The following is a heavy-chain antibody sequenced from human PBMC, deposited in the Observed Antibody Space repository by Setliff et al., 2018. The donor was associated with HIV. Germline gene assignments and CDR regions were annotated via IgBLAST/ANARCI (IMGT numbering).Heavy chain of an antibody. CDR2: IYTSGST. CDR3: ARAGAIPSWAVSGLSYYYYMDV. Sequence: SETLSLTCTVSGGSISSGSYYRSWVRQPAGKGLEWIGHIYTSGSTNYNPSLKSRVTISVDTSKNHFSLKLTSVTAADTAVYYCARAGAIPSWAVSGLSYYYYMDVWGKGTTVTVSS. CDR1: GGSISSGSYY. V-gene: IGHV4-61*09. D-gene: IGHD6-19*01. J-gene: IGHJ6*03.